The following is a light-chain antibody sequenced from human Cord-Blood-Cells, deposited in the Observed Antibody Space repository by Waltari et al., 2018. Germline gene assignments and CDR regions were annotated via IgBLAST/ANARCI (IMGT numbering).Light chain of an antibody. J-gene: IGKJ1*01. V-gene: IGKV4-1*01. CDR2: WAS. CDR3: QQYYSTQWT. Sequence: DIVMTQSPDSLAVSLCEMDTINWQSSQSVLYSSKNKNDLAWYQKKPGQPPKLLIYWASTRESVVPDRFSGSGSGTAVTLTISCLQAEDVAVYYCQQYYSTQWTFGQGTKVEIK. CDR1: QSVLYSSKNKND.